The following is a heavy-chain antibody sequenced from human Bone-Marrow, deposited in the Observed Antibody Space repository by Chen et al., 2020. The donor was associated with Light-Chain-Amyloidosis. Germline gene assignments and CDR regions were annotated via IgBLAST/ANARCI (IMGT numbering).Heavy chain of an antibody. V-gene: IGHV3-21*01. Sequence: EVQLVESGGDLVKPGGSLRLSCAASGFTFSSYSMNWVRQAPGRGLEWVAYSGGAGNFVYYADSVKGRFFISRDNAKNSLFLQMSSLRVEDTALYYCARRLYSDSAAYQPSSFDVWGRGTIVTVSS. J-gene: IGHJ3*01. D-gene: IGHD3-22*01. CDR1: GFTFSSYS. CDR2: SGGAGNFV. CDR3: ARRLYSDSAAYQPSSFDV.